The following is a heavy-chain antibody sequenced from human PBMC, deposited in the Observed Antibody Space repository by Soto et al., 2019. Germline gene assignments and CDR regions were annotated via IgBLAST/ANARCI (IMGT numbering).Heavy chain of an antibody. J-gene: IGHJ4*02. V-gene: IGHV3-30-3*01. CDR1: GFTFNTYA. Sequence: GGSLRLSCEASGFTFNTYAMHWVRQSPGKGLEWVAFISHDGSNQYYADSVKGRFTISRDNSKNTLSLQMDSLRPEDTAVYFCATPPMGHAIGYYPDFWGQGTMVTVSS. CDR2: ISHDGSNQ. D-gene: IGHD3-22*01. CDR3: ATPPMGHAIGYYPDF.